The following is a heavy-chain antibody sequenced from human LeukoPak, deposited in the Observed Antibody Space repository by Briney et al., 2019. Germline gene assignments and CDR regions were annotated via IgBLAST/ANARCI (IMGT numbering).Heavy chain of an antibody. CDR2: INPGGSWT. CDR1: GYTFTRHY. CDR3: AGHNWNDLHFDY. V-gene: IGHV1-46*01. Sequence: ASVKVSCKASGYTFTRHYMHWVRQAPGQGLEWMGVINPGGSWTSYAQKFQGRVTMTRDMSTSTDYMELSSLRSEDTAVYYCAGHNWNDLHFDYWGQGTLVTVSS. D-gene: IGHD1-20*01. J-gene: IGHJ4*02.